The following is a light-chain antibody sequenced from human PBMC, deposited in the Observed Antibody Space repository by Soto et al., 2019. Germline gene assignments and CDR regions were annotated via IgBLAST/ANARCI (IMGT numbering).Light chain of an antibody. CDR1: HSVITTY. Sequence: IVLTQSPGTPSFSPGEMATLSFRASHSVITTYLALYQQTPGQAPRLLIYGASSRATGIPDRFSGSGSGTDFTLTISRLEPEAFAVYYCQQYGSSPITFGQGARLEIK. CDR3: QQYGSSPIT. J-gene: IGKJ5*01. V-gene: IGKV3-20*01. CDR2: GAS.